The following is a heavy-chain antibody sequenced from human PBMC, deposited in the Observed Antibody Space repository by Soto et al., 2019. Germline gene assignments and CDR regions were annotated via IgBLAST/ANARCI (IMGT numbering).Heavy chain of an antibody. CDR3: ARGLAVRGEKTSDYYYSGMDV. D-gene: IGHD3-10*01. CDR1: GGTFSSYA. V-gene: IGHV1-69*01. Sequence: QVQLVQSGAEVKKPGSSVKVSCQASGGTFSSYAISWVRQAPGQGREWMGGIIPIFGTANYAQKFQGRVTLTAAESTSTAHMELRSLRAEETAVYYGARGLAVRGEKTSDYYYSGMDVWCQGTTVTVS. CDR2: IIPIFGTA. J-gene: IGHJ6*02.